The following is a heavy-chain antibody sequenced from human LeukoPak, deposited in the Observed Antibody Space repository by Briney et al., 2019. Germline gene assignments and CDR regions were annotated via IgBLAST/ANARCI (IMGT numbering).Heavy chain of an antibody. CDR3: ARCLNDMSMTLDY. Sequence: RESLKISCKISGYNFNNYWISWVRQMPDKGLEWMGRIDPADSYTNYNPSFRGHVTISFDKSITTAYLQWSSLEASDTAIYYCARCLNDMSMTLDYWAQGTLVTVSS. D-gene: IGHD1-1*01. CDR2: IDPADSYT. J-gene: IGHJ4*02. V-gene: IGHV5-10-1*01. CDR1: GYNFNNYW.